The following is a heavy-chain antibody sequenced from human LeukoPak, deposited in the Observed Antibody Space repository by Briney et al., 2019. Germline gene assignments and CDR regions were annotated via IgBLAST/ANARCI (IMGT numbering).Heavy chain of an antibody. CDR2: TYYRSKWYN. V-gene: IGHV6-1*01. Sequence: SQTLSLTCAISGDSVSSNSAAWNWIRQSPSRGLEWLGRTYYRSKWYNDYAVSVKSRITINPDTSKNQFSLQLNSVTPEDTAVYYCARAAYYYDSSGSQYWFDPWGQGTLATVSS. D-gene: IGHD3-22*01. CDR3: ARAAYYYDSSGSQYWFDP. J-gene: IGHJ5*02. CDR1: GDSVSSNSAA.